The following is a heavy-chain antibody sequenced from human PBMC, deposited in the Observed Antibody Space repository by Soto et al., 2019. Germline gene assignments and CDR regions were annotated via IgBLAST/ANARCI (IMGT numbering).Heavy chain of an antibody. CDR2: IVVGSGNT. D-gene: IGHD6-6*01. CDR1: GFTFTSSS. CDR3: AADRPEIPFDY. V-gene: IGHV1-58*01. Sequence: GASVKGSCKASGFTFTSSSVQWVGQARGQRLEWIGWIVVGSGNTNYAQKVQERVTITRDMSTSTAYMELSSLISEVTAVYYCAADRPEIPFDYWGQGTLVTVSS. J-gene: IGHJ4*02.